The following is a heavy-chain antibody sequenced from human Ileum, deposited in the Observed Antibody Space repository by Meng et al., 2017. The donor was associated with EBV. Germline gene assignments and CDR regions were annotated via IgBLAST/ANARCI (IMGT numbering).Heavy chain of an antibody. D-gene: IGHD3-10*01. V-gene: IGHV4-4*02. CDR2: VYHDGAT. Sequence: QGQSEESGPGRGKASGTLSLTVAVSGGSVSGSDWWSWVRQPPGKGLEWIGEVYHDGATNYHPSLKSRVTISLDKSKNEVNLHLNSLTAADTAVYFCARSSPIVRGLDYWGQGTLVTVSS. CDR3: ARSSPIVRGLDY. J-gene: IGHJ4*02. CDR1: GGSVSGSDW.